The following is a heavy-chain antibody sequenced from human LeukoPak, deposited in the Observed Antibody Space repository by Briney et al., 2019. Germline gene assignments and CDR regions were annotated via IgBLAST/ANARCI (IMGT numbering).Heavy chain of an antibody. J-gene: IGHJ4*02. CDR3: ARKDYDIWFGDFDY. Sequence: PGGSLRLSCAASGFTFSSYGMHWVRQAPGKGLEWVAFIRYDGSNKYYADSVKGRFTISRDNSKNTLYLQMNSLRAEDTAVYYCARKDYDIWFGDFDYWGQGTLVTVSS. CDR2: IRYDGSNK. CDR1: GFTFSSYG. D-gene: IGHD3-10*01. V-gene: IGHV3-30*02.